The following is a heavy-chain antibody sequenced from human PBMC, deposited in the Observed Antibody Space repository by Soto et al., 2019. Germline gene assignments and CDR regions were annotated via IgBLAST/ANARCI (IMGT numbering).Heavy chain of an antibody. J-gene: IGHJ6*02. V-gene: IGHV3-48*02. CDR3: ARSGSGHFDWSLPAYYYGMDV. Sequence: EVQLVESGGGLVQPGGSLRLSCAASGFTFSSYSMNWVRQAPGKGLEWVSYISSSSSTIYYADSVKGRFTISRDNAKNSLYLQMNSLRDEDTAVYYCARSGSGHFDWSLPAYYYGMDVWGQGTTVTVSS. CDR2: ISSSSSTI. CDR1: GFTFSSYS. D-gene: IGHD3-9*01.